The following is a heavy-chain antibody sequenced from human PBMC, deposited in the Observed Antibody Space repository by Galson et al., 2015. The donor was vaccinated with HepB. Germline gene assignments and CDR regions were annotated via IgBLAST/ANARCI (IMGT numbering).Heavy chain of an antibody. CDR2: IIGSGGST. CDR1: GFTFSSYA. Sequence: SLRLSCAASGFTFSSYAMSWVRQAPGKGLEWVSVIIGSGGSTYYADSVKGRFTISRDNPKNTLYLQMNSLRAEDTAVYYCAKPNVRDGYKFDYWGQGTLVTVSS. J-gene: IGHJ4*02. D-gene: IGHD5-24*01. CDR3: AKPNVRDGYKFDY. V-gene: IGHV3-23*01.